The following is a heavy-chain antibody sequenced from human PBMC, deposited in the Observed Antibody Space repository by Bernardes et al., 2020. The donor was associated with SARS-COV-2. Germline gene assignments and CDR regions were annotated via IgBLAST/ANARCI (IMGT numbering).Heavy chain of an antibody. J-gene: IGHJ4*02. CDR2: ISSSGAST. D-gene: IGHD6-19*01. CDR3: AKGLRSSGWYYFDY. CDR1: RFSFSRYA. Sequence: GASLKISCAASRFSFSRYAMSWVRPAPGKGLEWVSTISSSGASTYYPDSVKGRFTISRDNSKNTLFLQMNRLRAEDAAVYYCAKGLRSSGWYYFDYWGQGTLVTVSS. V-gene: IGHV3-23*01.